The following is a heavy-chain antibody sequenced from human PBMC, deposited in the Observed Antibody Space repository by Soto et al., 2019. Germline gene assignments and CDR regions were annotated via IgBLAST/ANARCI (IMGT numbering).Heavy chain of an antibody. D-gene: IGHD2-2*01. CDR1: GGTFSSYA. Sequence: QVQLVQSGAEVKKPGSSVKVSCKASGGTFSSYAISWVRQAPGRGLEWMGGIIPISDTTNYAQKFQGRVTLTADESTSTAYMELSSLRSEDTAVYYCARSQGSSTSLEIYYYYYYGMDVWGQGTTVTVSS. CDR2: IIPISDTT. V-gene: IGHV1-69*01. J-gene: IGHJ6*02. CDR3: ARSQGSSTSLEIYYYYYYGMDV.